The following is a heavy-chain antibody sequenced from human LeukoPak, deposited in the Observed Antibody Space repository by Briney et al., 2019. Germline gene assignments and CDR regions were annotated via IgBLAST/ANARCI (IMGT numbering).Heavy chain of an antibody. CDR1: GFTFTDYF. V-gene: IGHV3-30*18. D-gene: IGHD5-18*01. Sequence: GGSLRLSCVASGFTFTDYFMSWVRQAPGKGLEWVAVISYDGSNKYYADSVKGRFTISRDNSKNTLYLQMNSLKPEDTAVYYCAKGKPSSLWPPFDDWGQGTLVTVSS. CDR2: ISYDGSNK. J-gene: IGHJ4*02. CDR3: AKGKPSSLWPPFDD.